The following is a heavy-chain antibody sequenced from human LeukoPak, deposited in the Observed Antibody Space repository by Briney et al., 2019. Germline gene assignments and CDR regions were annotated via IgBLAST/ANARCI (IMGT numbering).Heavy chain of an antibody. CDR2: IYYSRST. D-gene: IGHD3-3*01. V-gene: IGHV4-59*11. Sequence: SETLSLTCTVSGGSISSHYWSWIRQPPGKGLEWIGNIYYSRSTNYNPSLKSRITISIDTSKNQFSLKLSSVTAADTAVYYCARGARFLEWFAESYFDYWGQGTLVTVSS. CDR1: GGSISSHY. J-gene: IGHJ4*02. CDR3: ARGARFLEWFAESYFDY.